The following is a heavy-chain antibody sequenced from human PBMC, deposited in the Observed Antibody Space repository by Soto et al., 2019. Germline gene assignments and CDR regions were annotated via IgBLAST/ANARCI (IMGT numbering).Heavy chain of an antibody. CDR2: ISYDGNNI. Sequence: PGGSLRLSCAASGFTFSIHAMHWVRQAPGKGLEWVAVISYDGNNIVYADSVKGRFTISRDNSENTLSLQMNRLREEDTGVYYCARRDSYGGPNNCGMDVWGQGTTVTVSS. CDR3: ARRDSYGGPNNCGMDV. J-gene: IGHJ6*02. CDR1: GFTFSIHA. V-gene: IGHV3-30-3*01. D-gene: IGHD5-18*01.